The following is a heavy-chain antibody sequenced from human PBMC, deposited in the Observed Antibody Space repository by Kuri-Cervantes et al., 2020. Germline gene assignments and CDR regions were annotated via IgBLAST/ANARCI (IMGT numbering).Heavy chain of an antibody. Sequence: GSLRLSCTVSGGSISSYYWSWIRQPAGKGLEWIGRIYTSGSTNYNPSLKSRVTMSVDTSKNQFSLKLSSVTAADTAVYYCARDLWAAAGTLGDYYYYYGMDVWGQGTTVTVSS. CDR1: GGSISSYY. CDR2: IYTSGST. D-gene: IGHD6-13*01. CDR3: ARDLWAAAGTLGDYYYYYGMDV. J-gene: IGHJ6*02. V-gene: IGHV4-4*07.